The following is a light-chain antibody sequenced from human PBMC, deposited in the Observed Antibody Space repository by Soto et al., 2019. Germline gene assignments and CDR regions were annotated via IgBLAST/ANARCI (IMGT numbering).Light chain of an antibody. CDR3: SSYAGSNHLV. CDR2: EVS. Sequence: QSVLTQPPSASGSPGQSVTISCTGTSSDVGGYNYVSWYQQHPGKAPKLMIYEVSKRPSGVPDRFSGSKSGNTASLTVSGLQAEDEADYYCSSYAGSNHLVFGGGTTLTVL. J-gene: IGLJ2*01. V-gene: IGLV2-8*01. CDR1: SSDVGGYNY.